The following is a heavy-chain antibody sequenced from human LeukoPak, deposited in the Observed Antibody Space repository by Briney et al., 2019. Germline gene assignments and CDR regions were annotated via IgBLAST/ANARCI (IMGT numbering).Heavy chain of an antibody. D-gene: IGHD2-15*01. V-gene: IGHV4-34*01. CDR2: INHSGST. CDR1: GGSFSGYY. CDR3: ARWASGGSCYFPLGCGRYYYGMDV. Sequence: SETLSLTCAVYGGSFSGYYWSWIRQPPGKGLEWIGEINHSGSTNYNPSLKSRVTISVDTSKNQFSLKLSSVTAADTAVYYCARWASGGSCYFPLGCGRYYYGMDVWGQGTTVTVSS. J-gene: IGHJ6*02.